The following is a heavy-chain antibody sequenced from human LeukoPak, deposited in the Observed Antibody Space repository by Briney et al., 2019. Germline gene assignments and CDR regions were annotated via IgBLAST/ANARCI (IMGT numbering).Heavy chain of an antibody. D-gene: IGHD3-10*01. CDR1: GGSISSGDYY. Sequence: SETLSLTCTVSGGSISSGDYYWSWIRQPPGKGLEWIGYIYYSGSTYYNPSLKSRVTISVDTSKNQFSLKLSSVTAADTAVYYCARNQFPMVRGVINYFDYWGQGTLVTVSS. J-gene: IGHJ4*02. CDR2: IYYSGST. CDR3: ARNQFPMVRGVINYFDY. V-gene: IGHV4-30-4*01.